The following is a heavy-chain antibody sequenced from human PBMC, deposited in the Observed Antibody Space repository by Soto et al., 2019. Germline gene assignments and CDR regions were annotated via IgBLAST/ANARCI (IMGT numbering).Heavy chain of an antibody. J-gene: IGHJ4*02. Sequence: QLQLQESGPGLVKPSETLSLTCTVSGGSISSSSYYWGWIRQPPGKGLEWIGSIYYSGSTYYNPSLKSRVTISVDTSKDQFSLKLSSVTAADTAVYYCARDQAYYDILTGYHFDAFDYWGQGTLVTVSS. D-gene: IGHD3-9*01. CDR2: IYYSGST. V-gene: IGHV4-39*02. CDR1: GGSISSSSYY. CDR3: ARDQAYYDILTGYHFDAFDY.